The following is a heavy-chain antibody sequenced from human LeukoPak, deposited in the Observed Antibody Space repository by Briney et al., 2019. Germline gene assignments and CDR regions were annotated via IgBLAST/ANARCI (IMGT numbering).Heavy chain of an antibody. CDR1: GFTFSSYG. CDR2: IRYDGSNK. J-gene: IGHJ4*02. V-gene: IGHV3-30*02. D-gene: IGHD3-10*01. Sequence: GGSLRLSCAASGFTFSSYGMHWVRQAPGKGLEWVAFIRYDGSNKYYADSVKGRFTISRDNSKNTLYLQMNSLRAEDTAVYYCASLYGSGSYRVRYFDYWGQGTLVTVSS. CDR3: ASLYGSGSYRVRYFDY.